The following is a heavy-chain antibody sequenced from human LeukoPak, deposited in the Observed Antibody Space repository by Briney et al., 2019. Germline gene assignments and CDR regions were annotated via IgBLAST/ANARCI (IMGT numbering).Heavy chain of an antibody. CDR3: ARGGYSSSLYDY. D-gene: IGHD6-13*01. J-gene: IGHJ4*02. V-gene: IGHV1-2*02. Sequence: ASVRVSCKTSGYTFTAYYMHWVRQAPGQGLEWMGWINPINPNSDDIHYAQKFRGRVTMTRDTSISTAYVELSSLRADDTAVYYSARGGYSSSLYDYWGQGTLVTVSS. CDR2: INPINPNSDDI. CDR1: GYTFTAYY.